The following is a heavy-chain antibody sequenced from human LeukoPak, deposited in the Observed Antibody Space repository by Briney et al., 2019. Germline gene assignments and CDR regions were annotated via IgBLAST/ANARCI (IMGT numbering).Heavy chain of an antibody. CDR1: GYTFTRYA. D-gene: IGHD3-10*01. V-gene: IGHV1-3*01. CDR3: ARDRYYGSGSYNYFDY. CDR2: IIAGNGNT. J-gene: IGHJ4*02. Sequence: ASVKVSCKASGYTFTRYAIHWLRQAPGQRLEWMGWIIAGNGNTKCSQKFQGRVTITRDTSANTAYMELSSLTSEDTAVYYCARDRYYGSGSYNYFDYWGQGTLVTVSS.